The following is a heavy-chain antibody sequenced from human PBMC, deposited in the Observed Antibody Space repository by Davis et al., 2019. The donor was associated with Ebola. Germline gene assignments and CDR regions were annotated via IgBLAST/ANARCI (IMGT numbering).Heavy chain of an antibody. CDR3: ARSVFYDSTGYFVHWYYNL. Sequence: GSLRLSCAVSGGSISSGTNYWSWIRQPPGKGLEWIGYGYYGGRTDYNPSLKSRALISVDTSKNHFSLSLSSVTAADTAIYYCARSVFYDSTGYFVHWYYNLWGRGTLVTVSS. V-gene: IGHV4-61*03. J-gene: IGHJ2*01. CDR1: GGSISSGTNY. D-gene: IGHD3-22*01. CDR2: GYYGGRT.